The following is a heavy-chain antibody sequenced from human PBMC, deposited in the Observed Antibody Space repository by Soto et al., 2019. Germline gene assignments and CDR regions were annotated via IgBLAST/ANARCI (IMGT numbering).Heavy chain of an antibody. CDR1: GGSISSGGYS. Sequence: HLQLQESGSGLVKPSQTLSLTCAVSGGSISSGGYSWSWIRQPPGKGLEWIGYIYHSGSTYYNPSLKRRVTISVDTSKNQFSLKLSSVTAADTAVYYCARVPSPWGQGTLVTVSS. J-gene: IGHJ5*02. CDR2: IYHSGST. V-gene: IGHV4-30-2*01. CDR3: ARVPSP.